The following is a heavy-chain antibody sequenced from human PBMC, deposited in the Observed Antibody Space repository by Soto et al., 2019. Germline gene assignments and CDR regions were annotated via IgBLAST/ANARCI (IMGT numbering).Heavy chain of an antibody. CDR2: IDQVGSEK. Sequence: HPGGSLRLSCIGSGFTFSNTWMTWVRQAPGKGLEWVANIDQVGSEKTYVDSVKGRFTISRDNAKNSLYLQMNSLRAEDMAVYYCARVSRDRGRDIWGQGTMVTVSS. D-gene: IGHD1-26*01. J-gene: IGHJ3*02. V-gene: IGHV3-7*01. CDR3: ARVSRDRGRDI. CDR1: GFTFSNTW.